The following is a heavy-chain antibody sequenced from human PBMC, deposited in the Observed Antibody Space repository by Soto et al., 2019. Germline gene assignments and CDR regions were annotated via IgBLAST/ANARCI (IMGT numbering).Heavy chain of an antibody. CDR1: GYTFAGYY. J-gene: IGHJ5*02. V-gene: IGHV1-2*02. Sequence: ASVKVSCKASGYTFAGYYMHWVRQAPGQGLEWMGWINTNSGDTQYAQKFQGRVTMTSDTSISTAYMELRSLRVDDTAVYYCARDHQELILYNWFDPWGQGTRVTV. CDR2: INTNSGDT. D-gene: IGHD1-7*01. CDR3: ARDHQELILYNWFDP.